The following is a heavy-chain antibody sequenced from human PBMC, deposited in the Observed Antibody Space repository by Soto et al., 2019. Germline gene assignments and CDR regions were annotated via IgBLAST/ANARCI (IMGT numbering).Heavy chain of an antibody. Sequence: QVQLQESGPGLVKPSETLSLTCTVSGGSVSSGSYYWSWIRQPPGKGLEWIGYIYYSGSTNYNPPLNCRVTISVNTSKTQFSLKLNSVTAADPAVYYCARHSSSWTSLVWAQGTLVTVSP. J-gene: IGHJ4*02. CDR2: IYYSGST. V-gene: IGHV4-61*01. CDR1: GGSVSSGSYY. CDR3: ARHSSSWTSLV. D-gene: IGHD2-2*01.